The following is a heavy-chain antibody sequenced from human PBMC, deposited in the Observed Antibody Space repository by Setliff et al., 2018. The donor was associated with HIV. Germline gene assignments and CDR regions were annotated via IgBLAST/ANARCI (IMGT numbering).Heavy chain of an antibody. V-gene: IGHV1-8*02. CDR2: MNPNSGNT. D-gene: IGHD6-19*01. CDR1: GYTFTSYD. CDR3: ARGAWYTSGWYSSRYMDV. J-gene: IGHJ6*03. Sequence: ASVKVSCKASGYTFTSYDINWVRQATGQGLEWMGWMNPNSGNTGYAQKFQGRVTMTRNTSISTAYMELSSLRSDDTAVYYCARGAWYTSGWYSSRYMDVWVKGTTVTVSS.